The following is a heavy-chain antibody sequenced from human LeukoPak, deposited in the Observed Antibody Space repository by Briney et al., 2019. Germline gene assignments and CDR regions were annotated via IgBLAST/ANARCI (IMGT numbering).Heavy chain of an antibody. CDR1: GFTFRSYA. Sequence: GGSLRLSCAASGFTFRSYALNWVRQAPGKGLEWVAFIRYDGSNKYYADSVKGRFTISRDNSKNTLYLQMNSLRAEDTAVYYCAKGKAHRGVAPAATKGVWYFDLWGRGTLVTVSS. V-gene: IGHV3-30*02. J-gene: IGHJ2*01. CDR2: IRYDGSNK. CDR3: AKGKAHRGVAPAATKGVWYFDL. D-gene: IGHD2-2*01.